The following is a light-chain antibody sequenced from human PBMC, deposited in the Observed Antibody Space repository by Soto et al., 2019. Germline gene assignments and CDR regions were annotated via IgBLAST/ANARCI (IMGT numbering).Light chain of an antibody. CDR1: QSVLYSSNNKYY. V-gene: IGKV4-1*01. Sequence: DIVMTQSPDSLAVSLGERATINCKSSQSVLYSSNNKYYLAWYQQKSRQPPKLLIYWASSRESGVPDRFSGSGSGTDFTLTISSLQAEDVAVYYCQQYYSTPWTFGQGTKVEIK. J-gene: IGKJ1*01. CDR3: QQYYSTPWT. CDR2: WAS.